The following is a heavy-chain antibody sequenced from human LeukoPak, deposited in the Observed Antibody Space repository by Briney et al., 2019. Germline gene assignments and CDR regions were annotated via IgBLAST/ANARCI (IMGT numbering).Heavy chain of an antibody. D-gene: IGHD6-6*01. CDR3: ARTGGSSYDGSFDD. V-gene: IGHV3-33*01. J-gene: IGHJ4*02. CDR2: IWYDGSNK. Sequence: GGSLRLSCAASGFTFSGYGMHWVRQAAGKGLEWVAVIWYDGSNKYYADSVKGRFTISRDNSKNTLYLQMNSLRAEDTAVYYCARTGGSSYDGSFDDWGQGTLVTVS. CDR1: GFTFSGYG.